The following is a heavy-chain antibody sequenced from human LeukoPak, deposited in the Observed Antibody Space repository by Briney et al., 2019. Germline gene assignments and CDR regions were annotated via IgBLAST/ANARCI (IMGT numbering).Heavy chain of an antibody. CDR3: AREVDILTVTYAFDI. J-gene: IGHJ3*02. CDR1: GYAFTSYD. Sequence: ASVKVSCKASGYAFTSYDINWVRQATGQGLEWMGWMNPNSGNTGYAQKFQGRVTMTRNTSISTAYMELSSLRSEDTAVYYCAREVDILTVTYAFDIWGQGTMVTVSS. V-gene: IGHV1-8*01. CDR2: MNPNSGNT. D-gene: IGHD3-9*01.